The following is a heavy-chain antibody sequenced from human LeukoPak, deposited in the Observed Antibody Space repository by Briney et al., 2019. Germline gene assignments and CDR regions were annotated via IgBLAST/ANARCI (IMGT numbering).Heavy chain of an antibody. V-gene: IGHV4-4*07. CDR2: IYTSGST. D-gene: IGHD3-16*02. Sequence: SETLSLTCTVSGGSISSYYWSWIRQPAGKGLEWIGRIYTSGSTNYNPSLRSRVTMSVDTSKNQFSLKLSSVTAADTAVYCCARTYYDYVWGSYRYTSPYYFDYWGQGTLVTVSS. CDR3: ARTYYDYVWGSYRYTSPYYFDY. CDR1: GGSISSYY. J-gene: IGHJ4*02.